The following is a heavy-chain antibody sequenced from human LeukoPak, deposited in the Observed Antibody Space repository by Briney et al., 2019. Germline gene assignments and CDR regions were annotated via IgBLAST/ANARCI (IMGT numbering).Heavy chain of an antibody. CDR1: GGSISSYY. CDR3: ASLNYYDSSGYYEGERYFDY. CDR2: IYYSGST. D-gene: IGHD3-22*01. J-gene: IGHJ4*02. V-gene: IGHV4-59*01. Sequence: SETLSLTCTVSGGSISSYYWSWIRQPPGKGLEWIGYIYYSGSTNYNPSLKSRVTISVDTSKNQFSLKLSSVTAADTAVYYCASLNYYDSSGYYEGERYFDYWGQGTLVTVSS.